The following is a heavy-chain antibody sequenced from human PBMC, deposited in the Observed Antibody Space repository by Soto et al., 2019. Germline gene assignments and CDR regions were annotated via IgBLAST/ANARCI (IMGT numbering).Heavy chain of an antibody. Sequence: SETLSLTCTVSGASISNYYWSWIRQPPGKELEWIGHISYSGYPDYNPSLNSRVTISADTSKNQFSMKLTSVTAADTAVYYCARHYSSDPFDDWGQGTLVTVSS. CDR1: GASISNYY. CDR3: ARHYSSDPFDD. V-gene: IGHV4-59*08. CDR2: ISYSGYP. J-gene: IGHJ4*02. D-gene: IGHD2-21*01.